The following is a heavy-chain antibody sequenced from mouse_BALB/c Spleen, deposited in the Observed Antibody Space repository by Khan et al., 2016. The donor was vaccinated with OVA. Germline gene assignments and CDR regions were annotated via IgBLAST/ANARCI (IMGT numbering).Heavy chain of an antibody. CDR3: ALYYYGRAWFAY. CDR1: GFSLTSYG. Sequence: VELVESGPGLVAPSQSLSITCTVSGFSLTSYGVGWVRQPPGKGLEWLGVIWGDGSTNYHSALISRLNINKDNSKSQVFSKLNSLQTDDTATYYWALYYYGRAWFAYWGQGTLVTVSA. V-gene: IGHV2-3*01. CDR2: IWGDGST. J-gene: IGHJ3*01. D-gene: IGHD1-1*01.